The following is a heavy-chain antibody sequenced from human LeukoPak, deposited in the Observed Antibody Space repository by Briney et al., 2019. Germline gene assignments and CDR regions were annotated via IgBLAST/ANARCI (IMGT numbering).Heavy chain of an antibody. D-gene: IGHD2-15*01. CDR2: IVPIFGTA. CDR1: GGHFSSYG. CDR3: ASTSGYCSAGSCYSKLDY. Sequence: PVKVSCKASGGHFSSYGISWVRQAPGQGLEWMGGIVPIFGTANYAQKFQGRVTITADESTSTTYMDLSSLRSEDTAVYYCASTSGYCSAGSCYSKLDYWGQGTLVTVSS. J-gene: IGHJ4*02. V-gene: IGHV1-69*13.